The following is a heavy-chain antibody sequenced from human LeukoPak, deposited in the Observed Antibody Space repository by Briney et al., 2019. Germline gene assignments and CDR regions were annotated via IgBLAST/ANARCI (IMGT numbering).Heavy chain of an antibody. CDR3: ARVSGLGMNEYYQH. CDR2: INNEGTTI. D-gene: IGHD3-10*01. V-gene: IGHV3-74*01. CDR1: GLTFSNSW. Sequence: PGGSLRLSCEASGLTFSNSWMHWVRQAPGKGLVWVSRINNEGTTISYADSVKGRFTISRDNAKNTLYPQMNSLRAEDTAVYYCARVSGLGMNEYYQHWGQGTLVTVAS. J-gene: IGHJ1*01.